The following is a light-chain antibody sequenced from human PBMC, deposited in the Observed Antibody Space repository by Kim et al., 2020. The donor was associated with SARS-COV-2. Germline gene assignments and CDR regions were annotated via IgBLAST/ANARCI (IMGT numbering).Light chain of an antibody. J-gene: IGKJ2*01. CDR3: QQYGSSSYT. CDR2: GAS. V-gene: IGKV3-20*01. Sequence: LSPGERHPLSRRARQCDSSHYLAVYPQKPAQAPTLLISGASNRATGTPDRFCRCVSGTDFTLTISTLAPEDSAVYFCQQYGSSSYTFGQETKLEL. CDR1: QCDSSHY.